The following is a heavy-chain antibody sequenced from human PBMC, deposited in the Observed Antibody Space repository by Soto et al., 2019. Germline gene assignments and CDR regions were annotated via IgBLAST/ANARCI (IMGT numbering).Heavy chain of an antibody. V-gene: IGHV4-28*01. J-gene: IGHJ4*02. CDR3: ARSVAGSSFDY. D-gene: IGHD2-15*01. Sequence: SETLSLTCAVSGYSISSSNWWGWIRQPPGKGLEWIGHIYYSGSTYYNPSLKGRITMSVDTSKNQFSLKLSSVTAVDTAVYYCARSVAGSSFDYWGQGTLVTVSS. CDR1: GYSISSSNW. CDR2: IYYSGST.